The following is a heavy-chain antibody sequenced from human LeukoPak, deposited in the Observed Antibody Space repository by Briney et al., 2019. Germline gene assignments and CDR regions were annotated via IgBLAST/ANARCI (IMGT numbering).Heavy chain of an antibody. Sequence: GGSLRLSCGASGFTFRTYWMHWVRQAPGKGLVWVSRIGGDGSNTNFADSVRGRFAISRDNAKNTLYLQMNSLRAEDMAVYYCARGGRHDYDGRPPDYWGQRTLVTVSS. CDR2: IGGDGSNT. CDR1: GFTFRTYW. J-gene: IGHJ4*02. CDR3: ARGGRHDYDGRPPDY. V-gene: IGHV3-74*01. D-gene: IGHD4-23*01.